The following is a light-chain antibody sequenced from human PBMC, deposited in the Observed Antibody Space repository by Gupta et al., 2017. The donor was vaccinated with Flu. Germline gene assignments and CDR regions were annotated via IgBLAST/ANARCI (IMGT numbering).Light chain of an antibody. Sequence: LPQSSGPLSLSPGERATLTCTGRHSVSSSCLAWYQQKPGQAPSLLINYESRRATSSPDRCSGSSSGTDVTLTTSRMEPEDVAVYYCQQYGSSYYTFGQGTKLEIK. V-gene: IGKV3-20*01. CDR2: YES. CDR1: HSVSSSC. CDR3: QQYGSSYYT. J-gene: IGKJ1*01.